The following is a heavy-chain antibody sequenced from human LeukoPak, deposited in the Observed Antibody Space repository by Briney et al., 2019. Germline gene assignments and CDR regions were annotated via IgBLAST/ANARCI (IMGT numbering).Heavy chain of an antibody. J-gene: IGHJ6*02. CDR3: ARALVYCSSTSCYKTYYYGMDV. D-gene: IGHD2-2*02. Sequence: SVKVSCKASGGTFSSYAISWVRQAPGQGLEWMGGIIPIFGTTNYAQKFQGRVTITADESTSTAYMELSSLRSEDTAVYYCARALVYCSSTSCYKTYYYGMDVWGQGTTVTVSS. V-gene: IGHV1-69*13. CDR1: GGTFSSYA. CDR2: IIPIFGTT.